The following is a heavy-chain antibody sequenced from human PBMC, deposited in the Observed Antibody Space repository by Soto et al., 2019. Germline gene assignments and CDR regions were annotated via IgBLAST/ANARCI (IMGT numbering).Heavy chain of an antibody. CDR1: GYTFTGYY. J-gene: IGHJ3*02. CDR3: ARDRSIMITFGGVIVIHDAFDI. Sequence: QVQLVQSGAEVKKPGASVKVSCKASGYTFTGYYMHWVRQAPGQGLEWMGWINPHSGGTNYAQKFQGRVTMTRDTSISAAYMELSRLRSDDTAVYYCARDRSIMITFGGVIVIHDAFDIWGQGTMVTVSS. V-gene: IGHV1-2*02. D-gene: IGHD3-16*02. CDR2: INPHSGGT.